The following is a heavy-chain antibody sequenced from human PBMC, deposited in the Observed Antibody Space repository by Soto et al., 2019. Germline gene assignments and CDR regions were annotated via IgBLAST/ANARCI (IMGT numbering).Heavy chain of an antibody. D-gene: IGHD1-1*01. J-gene: IGHJ6*02. CDR2: INPNSGGT. CDR1: GYTFTGYY. CDR3: ARDLGDRLEPKVYYYYGMDV. V-gene: IGHV1-2*02. Sequence: ASVKVSCKASGYTFTGYYMHWVRQAPGQGLEWMGWINPNSGGTNYAQKFQGRVTMTRDTSISTAYMELSRLRSDDTAVYYCARDLGDRLEPKVYYYYGMDVWGQGTTVTVSS.